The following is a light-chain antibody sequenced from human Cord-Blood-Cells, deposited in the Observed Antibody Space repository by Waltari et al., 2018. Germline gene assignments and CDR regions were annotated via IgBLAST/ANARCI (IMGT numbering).Light chain of an antibody. CDR3: SSYAGSNNV. CDR2: EVS. J-gene: IGLJ3*02. CDR1: SSDVGGYNY. V-gene: IGLV2-8*01. Sequence: QSALTQPPSASGSPGQSVTISCTGTSSDVGGYNYVSWYQQHPGNAPNPMIYEVSKRPSGVPDRFSGSKSGNTASLTVSGLQAEDEADYYCSSYAGSNNVFGGGTKLTVL.